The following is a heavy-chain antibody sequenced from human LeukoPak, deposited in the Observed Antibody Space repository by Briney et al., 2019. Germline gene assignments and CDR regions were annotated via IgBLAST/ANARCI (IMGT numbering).Heavy chain of an antibody. V-gene: IGHV5-51*01. D-gene: IGHD6-13*01. Sequence: GESLKISCKGSEYTFTNYWIGWVRQMPGKGLEWMGIIYPGDSDTRYSPSFQGQVTISADKSISTAYLHWSSLKASDTAMYYCARQPGIAAAGTNYCDYWGQGTLVTVSS. CDR1: EYTFTNYW. CDR2: IYPGDSDT. CDR3: ARQPGIAAAGTNYCDY. J-gene: IGHJ4*02.